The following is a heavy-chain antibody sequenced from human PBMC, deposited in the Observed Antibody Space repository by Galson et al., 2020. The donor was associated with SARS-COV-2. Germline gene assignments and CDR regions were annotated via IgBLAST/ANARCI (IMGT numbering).Heavy chain of an antibody. CDR1: GYSFTSYW. CDR2: IYPGDSDT. V-gene: IGHV5-51*01. CDR3: AKEVWVGNYYYGMDV. J-gene: IGHJ6*02. Sequence: GESLKICCKGSGYSFTSYWIGWVRQMPGKGLEWMGIIYPGDSDTRYSPSFQGQVTISADRSISTAYLQWSSLKASDTAMYYCAKEVWVGNYYYGMDVWGQGTTVTVSS. D-gene: IGHD2-15*01.